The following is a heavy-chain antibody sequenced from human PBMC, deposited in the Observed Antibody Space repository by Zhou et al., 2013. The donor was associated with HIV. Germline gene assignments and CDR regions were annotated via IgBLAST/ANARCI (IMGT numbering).Heavy chain of an antibody. D-gene: IGHD1-1*01. V-gene: IGHV1-69*12. CDR2: IIPLFGTT. CDR1: GGTFSSYA. CDR3: VREGIPGTGSTFDG. Sequence: QVQLVQSGAEVKKPGSSVKVSCKASGGTFSSYAISWVRQAPGQGLEWMGGIIPLFGTTNYAQTFQGRVTITADESTNTAYMDLSSLRYEDTALYYCVREGIPGTGSTFDGWGQGTLVTISS. J-gene: IGHJ4*02.